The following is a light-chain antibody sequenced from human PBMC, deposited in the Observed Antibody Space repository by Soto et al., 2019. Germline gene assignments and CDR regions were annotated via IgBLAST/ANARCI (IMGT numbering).Light chain of an antibody. V-gene: IGKV1-5*01. Sequence: DIQMIQSPSTLSASVGDTFTLTCRASQSISVSLAWYQQKPGKAPXXRIYDASTLQGGVPSRLSGSGSGTEFTLTVTSIQPEDFATYFCQQYDKYSTFGHGTKVDIK. J-gene: IGKJ1*01. CDR3: QQYDKYST. CDR1: QSISVS. CDR2: DAS.